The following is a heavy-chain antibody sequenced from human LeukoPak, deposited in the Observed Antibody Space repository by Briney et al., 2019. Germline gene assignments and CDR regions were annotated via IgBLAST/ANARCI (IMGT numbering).Heavy chain of an antibody. CDR1: GGSIRSSYYY. CDR3: AREYDGDYV. D-gene: IGHD4-17*01. J-gene: IGHJ4*02. V-gene: IGHV4-39*07. Sequence: SETLSLTCTVSGGSIRSSYYYWGWIRQPPGTGLEWIGSIYDSGSTYYNPSLKSRVTISVDTSKNQFSLKLSSVTAADTAVYYCAREYDGDYVWGQGTLVTVSS. CDR2: IYDSGST.